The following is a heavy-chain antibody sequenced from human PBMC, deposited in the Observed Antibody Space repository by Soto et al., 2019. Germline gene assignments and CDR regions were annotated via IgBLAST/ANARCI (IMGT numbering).Heavy chain of an antibody. CDR3: ARLQAAAGDNDLTFDY. Sequence: SETLSLTCTVSGGSISSYYWSWIRQPPGKGLEWIGYIYYSGSTNYSPSFQGHVTISADKSISTAYLQWSSLKASDTATYYCARLQAAAGDNDLTFDYWGQGTLVTVSS. CDR1: GGSISSYY. J-gene: IGHJ4*02. D-gene: IGHD6-13*01. CDR2: IYYSGST. V-gene: IGHV4-59*12.